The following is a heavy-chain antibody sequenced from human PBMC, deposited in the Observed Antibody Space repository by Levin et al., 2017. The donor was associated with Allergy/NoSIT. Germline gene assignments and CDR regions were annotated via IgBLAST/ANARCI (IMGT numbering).Heavy chain of an antibody. CDR1: WDSVSSNSAA. CDR3: ARDLLIASRLRSNYFDY. CDR2: TYYRSKWYN. Sequence: SQTLSLTCAISWDSVSSNSAAWNWIRQSPSRGLEWLGRTYYRSKWYNDYAVSVKSRIIINPDTSKNQFSLHLNSVTPEDTAVYYCARDLLIASRLRSNYFDYWGQGILVTVSS. J-gene: IGHJ4*02. D-gene: IGHD6-6*01. V-gene: IGHV6-1*01.